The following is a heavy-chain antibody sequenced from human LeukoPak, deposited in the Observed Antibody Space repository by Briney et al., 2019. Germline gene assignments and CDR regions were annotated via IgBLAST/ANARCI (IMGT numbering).Heavy chain of an antibody. CDR3: AKDYGSSSTNWFDP. V-gene: IGHV3-23*01. CDR2: MSGGGGST. Sequence: GGSLRLSCAASGFTFSSYGMSWVRQAPGKGLEWVSVMSGGGGSTYDADSVKGRFTVSRDNSKNTLYLQMNSLRAEDTAVYYCAKDYGSSSTNWFDPWGQGTLVTVSS. J-gene: IGHJ5*02. D-gene: IGHD6-6*01. CDR1: GFTFSSYG.